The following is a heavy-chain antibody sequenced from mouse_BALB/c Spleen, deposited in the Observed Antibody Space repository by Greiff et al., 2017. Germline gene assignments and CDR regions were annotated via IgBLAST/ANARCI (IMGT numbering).Heavy chain of an antibody. CDR2: ISYSGST. J-gene: IGHJ3*01. CDR1: GYSITSDYA. D-gene: IGHD1-2*01. CDR3: ARMKSFHYDWFAY. V-gene: IGHV3-2*02. Sequence: EVKVEESGPGLVKPSQSLSLTCTVTGYSITSDYAWNWIRQFPGNKLEWMGYISYSGSTSYNPSLKSRISITRDTSKNQFFLQLNSVTTEDTATYYCARMKSFHYDWFAYWGQGTLVTVSA.